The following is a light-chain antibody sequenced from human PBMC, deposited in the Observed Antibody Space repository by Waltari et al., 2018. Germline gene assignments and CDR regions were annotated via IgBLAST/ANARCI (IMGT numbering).Light chain of an antibody. CDR1: QYVLYSSNNKNY. Sequence: DIVMTQSPDSLAVSLGERATINCKSSQYVLYSSNNKNYLAWYQQKPGQPPKLLIYWASYRVSGVPDRFSGSVSGTDFTLTISSLQAEDVAVYYCQQYYSTPRTFGQGTKVEIK. J-gene: IGKJ1*01. CDR2: WAS. CDR3: QQYYSTPRT. V-gene: IGKV4-1*01.